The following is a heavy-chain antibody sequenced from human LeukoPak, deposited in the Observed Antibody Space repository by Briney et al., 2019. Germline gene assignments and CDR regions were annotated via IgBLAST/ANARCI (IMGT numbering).Heavy chain of an antibody. D-gene: IGHD4-17*01. V-gene: IGHV3-23*01. CDR2: TSNSGGTT. CDR1: GFAFNIYA. J-gene: IGHJ4*02. Sequence: GGSLRLSCAASGFAFNIYAMSWVRQAPGKGLEWVSSTSNSGGTTNYADSVKDRFTISRDNSRNTLYLQMNSLRVEDTAVYYCAKDIRWGNDYGDPFDYWGQGTLVTVSS. CDR3: AKDIRWGNDYGDPFDY.